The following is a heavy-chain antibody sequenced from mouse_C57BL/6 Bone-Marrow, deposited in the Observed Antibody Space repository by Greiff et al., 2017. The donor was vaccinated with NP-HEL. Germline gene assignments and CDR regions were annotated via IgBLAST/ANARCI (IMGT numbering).Heavy chain of an antibody. CDR3: ARGTTVPVWYFDV. Sequence: QVQLQQPGAELVMPGASVKLSCKASGYTFTSYWMHWVKQRPGQGLEWIGEIDPSDSYTNYNQKFKGKSTLTVDKSSSTAYMQLSSLTSEDSAVYYCARGTTVPVWYFDVWGTGTTVTVSS. V-gene: IGHV1-69*01. D-gene: IGHD1-1*01. J-gene: IGHJ1*03. CDR2: IDPSDSYT. CDR1: GYTFTSYW.